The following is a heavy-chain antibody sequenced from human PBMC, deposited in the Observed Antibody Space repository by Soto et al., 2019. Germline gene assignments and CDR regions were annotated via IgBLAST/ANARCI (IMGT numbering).Heavy chain of an antibody. Sequence: QVQLVQSGAEVKKPGSSVKVSCKASGGTFSSYTISWVRQAPGQGLEWMGRIIPILGIANYAQKFQGRVTITADKSTSTAYMELSSLRSEDTAVYYCAREPYYYDSSGYVPGDAFDIWGQGTMVTVSS. CDR3: AREPYYYDSSGYVPGDAFDI. CDR2: IIPILGIA. CDR1: GGTFSSYT. D-gene: IGHD3-22*01. J-gene: IGHJ3*02. V-gene: IGHV1-69*08.